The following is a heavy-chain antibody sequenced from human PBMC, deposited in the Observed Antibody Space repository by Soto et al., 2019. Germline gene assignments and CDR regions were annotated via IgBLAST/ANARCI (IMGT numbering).Heavy chain of an antibody. V-gene: IGHV1-46*01. CDR1: GYTFTSYY. D-gene: IGHD3-22*01. Sequence: QVQLVQSGAEVKKPGASVKVSCKASGYTFTSYYMHWVRQAPGQGLEWMGIINPSGGSTSYAQKFQGRVTMTRDTSTSTVYMELSSLRSEDTAVYYCARTPNYYDSIRAFDIWGQGTMVTVSS. CDR3: ARTPNYYDSIRAFDI. J-gene: IGHJ3*02. CDR2: INPSGGST.